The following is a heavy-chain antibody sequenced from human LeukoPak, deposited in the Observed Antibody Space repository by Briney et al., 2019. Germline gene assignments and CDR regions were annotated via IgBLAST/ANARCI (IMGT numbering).Heavy chain of an antibody. D-gene: IGHD1-26*01. CDR2: VGVGSNTI. Sequence: PGGSLRLSCAASGFTFNTYAMNWVRQAPGKGLEWVSYVGVGSNTIYYADSVKGRFTISRDNARNSLYLQMNSLRDEDTAVYYCARGRSIDYWGQGTQVTVSS. CDR3: ARGRSIDY. CDR1: GFTFNTYA. V-gene: IGHV3-48*02. J-gene: IGHJ4*02.